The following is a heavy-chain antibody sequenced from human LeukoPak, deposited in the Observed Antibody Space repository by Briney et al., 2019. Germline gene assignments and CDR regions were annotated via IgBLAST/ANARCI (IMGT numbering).Heavy chain of an antibody. CDR1: GFTFSSYA. D-gene: IGHD2-8*01. J-gene: IGHJ6*02. V-gene: IGHV3-23*01. CDR3: AKGTEWSDTWYYYGMDV. Sequence: GGSLRLSCAASGFTFSSYAMSWVRQAPGKGLEWVSAISGSGGSTYYADSVKGRFTISRDNSKNTLYLQMNSLRAEDTAVYYCAKGTEWSDTWYYYGMDVWGQGTTVTVSS. CDR2: ISGSGGST.